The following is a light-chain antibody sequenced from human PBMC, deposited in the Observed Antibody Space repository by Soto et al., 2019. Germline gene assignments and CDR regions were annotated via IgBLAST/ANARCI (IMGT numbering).Light chain of an antibody. Sequence: EIVMTQSPATLSVSPGERATLSCRASRSVSSNLAWYQQKPGQAPRLLIYGASTRATGLPARFSGSGSGTEFTLTISSLQSEDFAVYYCQQYNNWPPVTFGQGTKVEIK. CDR3: QQYNNWPPVT. J-gene: IGKJ1*01. V-gene: IGKV3-15*01. CDR1: RSVSSN. CDR2: GAS.